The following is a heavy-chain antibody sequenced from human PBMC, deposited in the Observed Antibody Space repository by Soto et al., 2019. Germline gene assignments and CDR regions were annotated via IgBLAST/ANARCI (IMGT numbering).Heavy chain of an antibody. V-gene: IGHV1-58*02. D-gene: IGHD5-18*01. Sequence: HMQLLQSGPEVRKPVPSVKVSCKSSGFTLTNSAMQWVRQARGQRLEWIGWIVVGSGHTNYAQKFQKRVTITRDMSTSTTYVELSRLTSEDTAVYYCAATKWMQASHYAMDVWGQGTTVTVSS. CDR2: IVVGSGHT. CDR1: GFTLTNSA. CDR3: AATKWMQASHYAMDV. J-gene: IGHJ6*02.